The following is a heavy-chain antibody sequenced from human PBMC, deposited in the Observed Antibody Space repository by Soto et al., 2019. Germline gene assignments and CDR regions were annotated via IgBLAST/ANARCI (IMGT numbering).Heavy chain of an antibody. CDR3: AHTWGLPFDY. D-gene: IGHD3-16*01. CDR2: IYWNDDK. Sequence: QITLKESGPTLVEPTQTLTLTCTYSGFSLRTTGVGVGWIRQPPGKALEWLGIIYWNDDKRYSPSLKNRFTLTSDISKSQVVLTMTNMDPVDTATYYGAHTWGLPFDYWGQGTLVMVSS. CDR1: GFSLRTTGVG. J-gene: IGHJ4*02. V-gene: IGHV2-5*01.